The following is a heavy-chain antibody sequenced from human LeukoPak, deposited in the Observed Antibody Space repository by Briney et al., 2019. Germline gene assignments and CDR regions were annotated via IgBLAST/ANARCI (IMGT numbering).Heavy chain of an antibody. CDR1: GGSISSISYY. J-gene: IGHJ3*02. Sequence: SETLSLTCTVSGGSISSISYYWGWLRQPPGKGLQWIGHIYYSGTDFYNPSLKSRVTISVDTSKNQFSLKLSSVTAADTAVYYCARGSRDFDIWGQGTMVTVSS. V-gene: IGHV4-39*07. D-gene: IGHD5-24*01. CDR2: IYYSGTD. CDR3: ARGSRDFDI.